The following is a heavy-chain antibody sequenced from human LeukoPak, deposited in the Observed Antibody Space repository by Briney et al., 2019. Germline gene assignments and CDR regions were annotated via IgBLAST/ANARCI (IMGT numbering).Heavy chain of an antibody. Sequence: SETLSLTCAVYGGSFIGFHWSWIRQPPGKGLEWIGYIFYTGSTNYNPSLKSRVTISVDTSKNQFSLKLNSVTAADTAVYYCARSTYYYDSSGYFVGYFQHWGQGTLVTVSS. CDR3: ARSTYYYDSSGYFVGYFQH. J-gene: IGHJ1*01. D-gene: IGHD3-22*01. V-gene: IGHV4-59*01. CDR1: GGSFIGFH. CDR2: IFYTGST.